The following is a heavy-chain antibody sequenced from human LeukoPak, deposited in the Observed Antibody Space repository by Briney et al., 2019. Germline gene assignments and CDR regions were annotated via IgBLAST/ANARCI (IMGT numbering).Heavy chain of an antibody. CDR1: GGSISSSNYY. J-gene: IGHJ4*02. D-gene: IGHD1-26*01. Sequence: PSETLSLTCTVSGGSISSSNYYWGWIRQPPGKGLEWIGSMYYSGITYYNPSLKSRLTISVDTSKNQFSLKLSSVTAADTAVYYCASSVGANRFDYWGQGTPVTVSS. CDR3: ASSVGANRFDY. V-gene: IGHV4-39*01. CDR2: MYYSGIT.